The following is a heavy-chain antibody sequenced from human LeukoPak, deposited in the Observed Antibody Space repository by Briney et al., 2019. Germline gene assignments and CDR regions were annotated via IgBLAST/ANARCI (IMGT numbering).Heavy chain of an antibody. CDR2: ISSSGSTI. D-gene: IGHD4-23*01. V-gene: IGHV3-48*03. CDR1: GFTFSSYE. Sequence: GGSLRLSCAAAGFTFSSYEMNWVRQPPGEGREWVAYISSSGSTIYYADSVKSRFSISRDNAKNSLYLQMNSLRAEDTDVYYCARDEGYGGNDYWGQGTLVTVSS. CDR3: ARDEGYGGNDY. J-gene: IGHJ4*02.